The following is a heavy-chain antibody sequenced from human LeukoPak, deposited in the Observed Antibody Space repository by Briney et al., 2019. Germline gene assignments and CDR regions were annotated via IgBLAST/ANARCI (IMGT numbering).Heavy chain of an antibody. CDR2: IYSGGST. CDR1: GFTVSSNY. Sequence: GGSLRLSCAASGFTVSSNYMSWVRQAPGKGLEWVSVIYSGGSTYYADSVKGRFTISRDNSKNTLYLQMNSLRAEDTAVYYCARDRRVGPDAFDIWGQGTMVTVSS. V-gene: IGHV3-66*01. J-gene: IGHJ3*02. CDR3: ARDRRVGPDAFDI.